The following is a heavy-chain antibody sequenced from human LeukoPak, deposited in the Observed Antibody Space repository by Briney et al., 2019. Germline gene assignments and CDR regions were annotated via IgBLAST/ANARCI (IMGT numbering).Heavy chain of an antibody. J-gene: IGHJ4*02. V-gene: IGHV1-18*01. Sequence: GASVKVSCKASGYTFTSYGISWVRQAPGQGLEWMGWISPYNGNTNYAQKLQGRVTMTTDTSTSTAYMELRSLRSDDTAVYYCARDTVYCSGGSCYPFDCWGQGTLVTVSS. CDR3: ARDTVYCSGGSCYPFDC. CDR2: ISPYNGNT. CDR1: GYTFTSYG. D-gene: IGHD2-15*01.